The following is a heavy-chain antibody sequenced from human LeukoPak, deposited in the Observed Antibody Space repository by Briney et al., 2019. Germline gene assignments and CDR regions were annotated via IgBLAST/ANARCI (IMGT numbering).Heavy chain of an antibody. V-gene: IGHV4-34*01. CDR1: GGSYSGYY. Sequence: SETLSLTCAVYGGSYSGYYWSWIRQPPGKGLVWIGEINHSGSTNYNPSLKSRVTISVDTSKNQFSLKLSSVTAADTAVYYCARDRSRYVWGSYRPYWGQGTLVTVSS. J-gene: IGHJ4*02. CDR2: INHSGST. CDR3: ARDRSRYVWGSYRPY. D-gene: IGHD3-16*02.